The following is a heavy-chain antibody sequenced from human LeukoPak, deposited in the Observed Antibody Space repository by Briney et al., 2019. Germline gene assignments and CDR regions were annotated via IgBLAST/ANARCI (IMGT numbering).Heavy chain of an antibody. CDR3: ARGIRASYSGSSGFYFDY. Sequence: SETLSLTCTVSGGSASSGSYYWSWIRQPPGKGLEWIGYIYYSGSTNYNPSLKSRVTISVDTSKNQFSLKLSSVTAADTAVYYCARGIRASYSGSSGFYFDYWGQGTLVTVSS. CDR1: GGSASSGSYY. J-gene: IGHJ4*02. V-gene: IGHV4-61*01. CDR2: IYYSGST. D-gene: IGHD6-6*01.